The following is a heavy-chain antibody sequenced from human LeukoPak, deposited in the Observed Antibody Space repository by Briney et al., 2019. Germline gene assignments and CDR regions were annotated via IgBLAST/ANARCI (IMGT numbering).Heavy chain of an antibody. CDR1: GYTFTSYD. CDR3: ARNTYYDFWSGYSSSSGRIGY. CDR2: MNPNSGNT. Sequence: ASVKVSCKASGYTFTSYDINWVRQATGQGLEWMGWMNPNSGNTGYAQEFQGRVTMTRNTSISTAYMELSSLRSEDTAVYYCARNTYYDFWSGYSSSSGRIGYWGQGTLVTVSS. J-gene: IGHJ4*02. V-gene: IGHV1-8*01. D-gene: IGHD3-3*01.